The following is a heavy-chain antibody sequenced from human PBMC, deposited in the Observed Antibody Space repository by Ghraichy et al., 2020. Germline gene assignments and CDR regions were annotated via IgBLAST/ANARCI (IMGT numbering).Heavy chain of an antibody. Sequence: SVKVSCKASGGTFSSYAISWVRQAPGQGLEWMGTIIPIFGTTNYAQKFQGSVTITTDESTSTAYMELSSLRSEDTAMYYCARTHYDILTGESTRDFPAVCNWFDPWGQGTLVTVSS. V-gene: IGHV1-69*05. CDR2: IIPIFGTT. CDR1: GGTFSSYA. J-gene: IGHJ5*02. D-gene: IGHD3-9*01. CDR3: ARTHYDILTGESTRDFPAVCNWFDP.